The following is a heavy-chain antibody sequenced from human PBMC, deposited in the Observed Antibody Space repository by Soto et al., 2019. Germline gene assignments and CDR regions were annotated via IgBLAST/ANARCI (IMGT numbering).Heavy chain of an antibody. CDR1: GGTFSSYA. CDR2: IIPIVTTP. CDR3: ARVGSNFWSRYHYYRMDV. D-gene: IGHD3-3*01. V-gene: IGHV1-69*06. J-gene: IGHJ6*02. Sequence: QVRLVQSGAEVKKPGSSVKVSCEASGGTFSSYAVTWVRQAPGQGLEWMGGIIPIVTTPNYAQKFQGRLTISADKSTSTSYLELSSLRSEDTGVYYCARVGSNFWSRYHYYRMDVWGQGTTVIVSS.